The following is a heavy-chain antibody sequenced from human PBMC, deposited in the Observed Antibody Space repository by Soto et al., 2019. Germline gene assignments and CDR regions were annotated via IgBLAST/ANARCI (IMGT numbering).Heavy chain of an antibody. CDR2: IYRGDYDT. CDR1: GYSFTSYW. Sequence: SLKISCKGSGYSFTSYWIGWVRQMPGKGLEWMGIIYRGDYDTRYSASFQGQVTISADKSISTAYLQWISLKASDTAMYYCATGGHIVVVPADNFDYWGQGTLLTVSS. CDR3: ATGGHIVVVPADNFDY. J-gene: IGHJ4*02. V-gene: IGHV5-51*01. D-gene: IGHD2-2*01.